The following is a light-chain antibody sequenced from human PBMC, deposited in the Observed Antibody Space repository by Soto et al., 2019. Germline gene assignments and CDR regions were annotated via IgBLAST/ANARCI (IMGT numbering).Light chain of an antibody. CDR3: LPYQSYWP. CDR1: QRISRQ. CDR2: QAS. V-gene: IGKV1-5*03. J-gene: IGKJ1*01. Sequence: DIQMTQSPSTLSASVGDRVSITCRASQRISRQLAWYQQKPGKAPNLLIYQASNQDTDVPSRYTGSGSGTEFNINLSGQQPDDVGTYYRLPYQSYWPFGKGNKVE.